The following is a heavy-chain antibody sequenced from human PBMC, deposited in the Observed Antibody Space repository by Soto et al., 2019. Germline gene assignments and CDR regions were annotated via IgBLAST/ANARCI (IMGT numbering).Heavy chain of an antibody. J-gene: IGHJ4*02. Sequence: GGSLRLSCAASGFTFSSYAMSWVRQAPGKGLEWVSAISGSGGSTYYADSVKGRFTISRDNSKNTLYLQMNSLRAEDTAVYYCAKDTAQYSSSWYTGDFDYWGKGTQVTGS. CDR3: AKDTAQYSSSWYTGDFDY. V-gene: IGHV3-23*01. CDR1: GFTFSSYA. CDR2: ISGSGGST. D-gene: IGHD6-13*01.